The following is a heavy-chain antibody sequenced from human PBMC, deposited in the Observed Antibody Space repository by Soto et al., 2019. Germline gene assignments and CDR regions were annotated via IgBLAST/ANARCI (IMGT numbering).Heavy chain of an antibody. J-gene: IGHJ4*02. V-gene: IGHV1-2*02. CDR2: INPDSGGT. D-gene: IGHD3-22*01. CDR3: YYYDSGGY. CDR1: GYTFTGYY. Sequence: ASVKVSCKASGYTFTGYYMHWVRQAPGQGLEWMGWINPDSGGTNYAQKFQGRVTMTRDTSISTAYLETEDTALYYCTTERRYYYDSGGYWGQGTLVTVSS.